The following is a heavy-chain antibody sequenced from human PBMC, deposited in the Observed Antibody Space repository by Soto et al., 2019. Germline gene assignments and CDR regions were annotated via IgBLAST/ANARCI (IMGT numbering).Heavy chain of an antibody. V-gene: IGHV1-18*01. J-gene: IGHJ4*02. CDR3: ARDFYPLAYYFDY. CDR1: GYRFTNHG. Sequence: GASVKVSCKASGYRFTNHGISWVRQAPGQGLEWMGWISGNDGKTKYARKFQGRVIMTTDTSTSTAYMEMNSLRHDDTAVYYCARDFYPLAYYFDYWGQGTLVTVSS. CDR2: ISGNDGKT.